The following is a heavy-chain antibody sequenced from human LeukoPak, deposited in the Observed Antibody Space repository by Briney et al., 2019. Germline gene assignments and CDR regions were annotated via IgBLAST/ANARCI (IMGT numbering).Heavy chain of an antibody. CDR3: AKGPDSSGRTAGY. Sequence: SGGSLRLSCAASGFTFSSYAMRWVHQAPGKGLEWVSAISGSGGSTYYADSVKGRFTISRDNSKNTLYLQMNSLRAEDTAVYYCAKGPDSSGRTAGYWGQGTLVTVSS. V-gene: IGHV3-23*01. CDR2: ISGSGGST. J-gene: IGHJ4*02. CDR1: GFTFSSYA. D-gene: IGHD3-22*01.